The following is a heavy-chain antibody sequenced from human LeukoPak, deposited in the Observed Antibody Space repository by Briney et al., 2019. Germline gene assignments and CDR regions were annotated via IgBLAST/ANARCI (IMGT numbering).Heavy chain of an antibody. CDR2: INPNSGGT. CDR3: ARDLLEFGVVTRPPY. V-gene: IGHV1-2*06. D-gene: IGHD3-3*01. Sequence: ASVKVSCKASGYTFTGYYMHWVRQAPGQGLEWMGRINPNSGGTNYAQKLQGRVTMTRDTSISTAYMELSRLRSDDTAVYYCARDLLEFGVVTRPPYWGQGTLVTVSS. CDR1: GYTFTGYY. J-gene: IGHJ4*02.